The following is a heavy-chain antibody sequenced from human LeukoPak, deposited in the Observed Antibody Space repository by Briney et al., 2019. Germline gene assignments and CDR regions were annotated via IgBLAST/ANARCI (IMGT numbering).Heavy chain of an antibody. D-gene: IGHD5-12*01. Sequence: GRSLRLSCAASGFTFSSYGMHWVRQAPGKGLEWVAVIWYDGSNKYYADSVKGRFTISRDNSKNTLYLQMNSLRAEDTAVYYCARGVDIVATIAFDYWGQGTLVTVPS. CDR1: GFTFSSYG. CDR2: IWYDGSNK. CDR3: ARGVDIVATIAFDY. J-gene: IGHJ4*02. V-gene: IGHV3-33*01.